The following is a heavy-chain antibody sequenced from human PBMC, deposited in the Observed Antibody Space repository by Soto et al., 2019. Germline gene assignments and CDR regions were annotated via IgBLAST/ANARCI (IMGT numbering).Heavy chain of an antibody. CDR2: IYYSGST. V-gene: IGHV4-30-4*01. CDR1: GGSISSGDYY. Sequence: SETLSLTCTVSGGSISSGDYYWSWIRQPPGKGLEWIGYIYYSGSTYYNPSLKSRVTISVDTSKNQFSLKLSSVTAADTAVYYCVGYYDSSGYYYYFDYWGQGTLVTAPQ. D-gene: IGHD3-22*01. J-gene: IGHJ4*02. CDR3: VGYYDSSGYYYYFDY.